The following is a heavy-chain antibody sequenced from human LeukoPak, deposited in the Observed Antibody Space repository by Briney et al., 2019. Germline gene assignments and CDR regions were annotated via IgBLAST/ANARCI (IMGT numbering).Heavy chain of an antibody. V-gene: IGHV1-2*02. Sequence: GASVKVSCKASGYTFTGYYMHWVRQAPGQGLEWMGWINPNTDGTNYAQKFQGRVTMIRDTSISTAYMELSRLRPDDTAVYYCASTYSSGWYFDYWGQGTLVTVSS. CDR2: INPNTDGT. CDR3: ASTYSSGWYFDY. D-gene: IGHD6-19*01. J-gene: IGHJ4*02. CDR1: GYTFTGYY.